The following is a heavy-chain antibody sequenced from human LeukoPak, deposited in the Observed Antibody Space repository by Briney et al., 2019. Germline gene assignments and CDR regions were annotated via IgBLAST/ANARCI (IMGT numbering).Heavy chain of an antibody. V-gene: IGHV3-23*01. J-gene: IGHJ1*01. CDR2: ISGSGGST. D-gene: IGHD2-2*02. CDR3: AKDGGYCSSTSCYTVPAQH. CDR1: GFTFNSYA. Sequence: GGSLRLSCAASGFTFNSYAMSWVRQAPGKGLEWVSAISGSGGSTYYADSVKGRFTISRDNYKYTLYLQMNSLRAEDTAVYYCAKDGGYCSSTSCYTVPAQHWGQGTLVTVSS.